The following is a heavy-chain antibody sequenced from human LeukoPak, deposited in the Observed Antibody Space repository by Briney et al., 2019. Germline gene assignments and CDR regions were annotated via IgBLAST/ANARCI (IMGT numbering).Heavy chain of an antibody. D-gene: IGHD3-22*01. J-gene: IGHJ4*02. Sequence: PSETLSLTCTVSGGYISSYYWSWIRQPPGKGLEWIGYIYYSGSTNYNPSLKSRVTISVDTSKNQFSLKLSSVTAADTAVYYCASLYYYDSSGYHAVEDYWGQGTLVTVSS. CDR1: GGYISSYY. CDR2: IYYSGST. CDR3: ASLYYYDSSGYHAVEDY. V-gene: IGHV4-59*01.